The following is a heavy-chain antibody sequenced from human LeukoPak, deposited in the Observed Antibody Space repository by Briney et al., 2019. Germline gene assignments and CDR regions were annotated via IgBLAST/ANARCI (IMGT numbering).Heavy chain of an antibody. J-gene: IGHJ4*02. V-gene: IGHV4-61*02. Sequence: SQTLSLTCTVSGGSISSGSYYWSWIRQPAGKGLEWIGRIYTSGSTNYNPSLKSRVTISVDTSKNQFSLKLSSVTAADTAVYYCARDSSIVAGGGHWGQGTLLTVSS. CDR2: IYTSGST. CDR1: GGSISSGSYY. D-gene: IGHD3-22*01. CDR3: ARDSSIVAGGGH.